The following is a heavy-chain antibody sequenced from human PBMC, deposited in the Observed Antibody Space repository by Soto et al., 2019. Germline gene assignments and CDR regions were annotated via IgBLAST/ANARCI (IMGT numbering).Heavy chain of an antibody. Sequence: GEFLRSPVRDLDTALGYWITWVRQKPGKGLEWMGRIDPSDSQTYYSPSFRGHVTISVTKSITTVFLQWSSLRASDTAMYYCARQIYDSDTGPNFQYYFESWGQGTPVTVSS. V-gene: IGHV5-10-1*01. CDR3: ARQIYDSDTGPNFQYYFES. CDR1: DTALGYW. D-gene: IGHD3-22*01. CDR2: IDPSDSQT. J-gene: IGHJ4*02.